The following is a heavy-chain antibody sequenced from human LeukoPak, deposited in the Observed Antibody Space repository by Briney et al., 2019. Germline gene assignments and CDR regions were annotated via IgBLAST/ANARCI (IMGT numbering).Heavy chain of an antibody. Sequence: PSETLSLTCAVSADSFSSHYWTWIRQPPGKGLEWIGYISYIGSTNYNPSLKSRVTISIDTSKNQFSLELTSVTAADTAVYYCARDLVTVTKGFDIWGQGTMVSISS. V-gene: IGHV4-59*11. CDR3: ARDLVTVTKGFDI. J-gene: IGHJ3*02. CDR2: ISYIGST. CDR1: ADSFSSHY. D-gene: IGHD4-17*01.